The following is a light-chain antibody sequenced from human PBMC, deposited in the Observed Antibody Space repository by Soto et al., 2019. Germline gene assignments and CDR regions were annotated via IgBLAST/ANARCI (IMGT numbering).Light chain of an antibody. CDR3: QYDYNLFT. J-gene: IGKJ4*02. CDR1: QTVRSRS. CDR2: GAS. Sequence: PGDRVPLSCSASQTVRSRSLTWCQQKPGQAPGLLIYGASSRATAIPARFSGSGSGTDFTLTVSSLQAEDFAVYYWQYDYNLFTFGGGTKVDIK. V-gene: IGKV3D-7*01.